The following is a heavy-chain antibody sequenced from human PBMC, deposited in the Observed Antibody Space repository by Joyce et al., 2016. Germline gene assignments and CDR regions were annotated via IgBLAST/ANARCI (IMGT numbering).Heavy chain of an antibody. D-gene: IGHD4-11*01. V-gene: IGHV3-23*01. CDR2: ISGGGDNT. CDR3: AKGPTVSTDCNFYYMAV. Sequence: EVQLLESGGGLVQPGGFLRLSCAASGFTLNNYAMSWVRQAPGRGLESGSIISGGGDNTYYGDAVKGRFTISRDNSKNTLFLQMNNLRAEDTALYYCAKGPTVSTDCNFYYMAVWGKGSTVTVSS. J-gene: IGHJ6*03. CDR1: GFTLNNYA.